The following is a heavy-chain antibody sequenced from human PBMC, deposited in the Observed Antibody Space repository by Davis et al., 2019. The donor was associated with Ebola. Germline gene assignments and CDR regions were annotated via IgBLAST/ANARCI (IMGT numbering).Heavy chain of an antibody. J-gene: IGHJ4*02. V-gene: IGHV7-4-1*02. CDR1: GYSFTDYP. D-gene: IGHD2-15*01. CDR3: ARARYCSAGSCYSTD. Sequence: ASVKVSCKASGYSFTDYPINWVRQAPGQGLEWLGWINTDTRNPTYAQGFTGRFAFSLDTSVSTAYLQISSLKAEDTAVYYCARARYCSAGSCYSTDWGQGTLVTVSS. CDR2: INTDTRNP.